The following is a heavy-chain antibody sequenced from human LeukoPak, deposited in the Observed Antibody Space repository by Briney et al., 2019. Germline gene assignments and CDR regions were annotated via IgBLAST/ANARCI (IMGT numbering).Heavy chain of an antibody. CDR2: IYDNGDT. CDR1: GFTVTSNY. V-gene: IGHV3-53*01. J-gene: IGHJ4*02. CDR3: VSHSDPLTGYSFDY. D-gene: IGHD3-9*01. Sequence: GGSLGLSCAASGFTVTSNYMTWVRQAPGKGLEWVSIIYDNGDTYYADSVKGRFTVTRDSSKNTVSLEMNSLRVDDTAVYYCVSHSDPLTGYSFDYWGQGTLVTVSS.